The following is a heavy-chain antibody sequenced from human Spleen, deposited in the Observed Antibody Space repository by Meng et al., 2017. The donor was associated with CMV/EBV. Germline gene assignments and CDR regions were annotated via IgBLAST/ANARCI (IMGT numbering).Heavy chain of an antibody. Sequence: ASVKVSCKASGYTFTGYRMHWVRQAPGQGLEWMGWISAYNGNTNYAQKLQGRVTMTTDTSTSTAHMELRSLRSDDTALYYCTKLGRVGSSPQYNWFDTWGQGTLVTVSS. CDR3: TKLGRVGSSPQYNWFDT. CDR2: ISAYNGNT. CDR1: GYTFTGYR. J-gene: IGHJ5*02. D-gene: IGHD3-16*01. V-gene: IGHV1-18*04.